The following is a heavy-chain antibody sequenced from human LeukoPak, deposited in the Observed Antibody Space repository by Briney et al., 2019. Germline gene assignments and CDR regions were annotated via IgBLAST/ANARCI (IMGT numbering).Heavy chain of an antibody. J-gene: IGHJ5*02. Sequence: SETLSLTGTVPGGSISIYYWSWIRKPPGKGLGGIGYIYYSGSTNYNPSLKSLVTISVDTSKNPFSLKLSSVTAADTAVYYCARIRIAARQGGWFDPWGQGTLVTVSS. D-gene: IGHD6-6*01. V-gene: IGHV4-59*01. CDR2: IYYSGST. CDR1: GGSISIYY. CDR3: ARIRIAARQGGWFDP.